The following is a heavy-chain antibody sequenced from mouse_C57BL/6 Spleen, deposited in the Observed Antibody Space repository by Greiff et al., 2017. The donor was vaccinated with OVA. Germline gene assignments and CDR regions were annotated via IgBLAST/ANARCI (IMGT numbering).Heavy chain of an antibody. CDR1: GYTFTDYE. V-gene: IGHV1-15*01. D-gene: IGHD3-1*01. CDR2: IDPETGGT. Sequence: VHLVESGAELVRPGASVTLSCQASGYTFTDYEMHWVKQTPVHGLEWIGAIDPETGGTAYNQKFKGKAILTADKSSSTAYIELRSLTSEDSAVYYCTRISGLDDYWGQGTTLTVSS. J-gene: IGHJ2*01. CDR3: TRISGLDDY.